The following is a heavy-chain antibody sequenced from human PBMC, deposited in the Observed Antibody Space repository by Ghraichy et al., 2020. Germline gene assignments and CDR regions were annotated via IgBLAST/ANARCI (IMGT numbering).Heavy chain of an antibody. CDR1: GGTFSSYA. D-gene: IGHD2-2*02. V-gene: IGHV1-69*13. J-gene: IGHJ6*03. CDR3: AGSSVLDFKYQLLYGGGYYYYYMDV. Sequence: SVKVSCKASGGTFSSYAISWVRQAPGQGLEWMGGIIPIFGTANYAQKFQGRVTITADESTSTAYMELSSLRSEDTAVYYCAGSSVLDFKYQLLYGGGYYYYYMDVWGKGTTVTVSS. CDR2: IIPIFGTA.